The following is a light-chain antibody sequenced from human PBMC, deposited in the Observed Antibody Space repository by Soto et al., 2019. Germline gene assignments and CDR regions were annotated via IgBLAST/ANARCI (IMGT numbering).Light chain of an antibody. V-gene: IGKV1-5*03. Sequence: DIQMTQSPSTLSASVGDRVTITCRASQSISSWLAWYQQKPGKAPKLLIYKASSLESGVPSRFSGSGSGTEFTLTISSLQPDDFATYYCQQYNSPVTFGGGTKVDIK. CDR1: QSISSW. CDR3: QQYNSPVT. CDR2: KAS. J-gene: IGKJ4*01.